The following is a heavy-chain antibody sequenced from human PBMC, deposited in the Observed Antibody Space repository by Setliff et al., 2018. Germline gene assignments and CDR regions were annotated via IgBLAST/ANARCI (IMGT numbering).Heavy chain of an antibody. V-gene: IGHV1-18*01. CDR1: GYLLSSYG. Sequence: VSCKASGYLLSSYGVSWVRQAPGQGLEWMGWVSPYNGVTNYAQTFQNRVTTTTDTSTSAAYMELRSLRSDDSAVYYCAISSLSICGGGDCPNAFGIWGQGTMVTVSS. CDR2: VSPYNGVT. CDR3: AISSLSICGGGDCPNAFGI. J-gene: IGHJ3*02. D-gene: IGHD2-21*02.